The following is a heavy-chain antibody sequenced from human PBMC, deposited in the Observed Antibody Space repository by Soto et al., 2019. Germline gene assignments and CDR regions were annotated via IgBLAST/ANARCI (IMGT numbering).Heavy chain of an antibody. CDR3: ARGQPPYCSGGSCHPDY. CDR1: GYTFTSYG. J-gene: IGHJ4*02. Sequence: ASVKVSCKASGYTFTSYGISWVRQAPGQGLEWMGWISAYNGNTNYAQKLQGRVTMTTDTSTSTAYMELRSLRSDDTAVYYCARGQPPYCSGGSCHPDYWGQGTLVTVSS. CDR2: ISAYNGNT. V-gene: IGHV1-18*01. D-gene: IGHD2-15*01.